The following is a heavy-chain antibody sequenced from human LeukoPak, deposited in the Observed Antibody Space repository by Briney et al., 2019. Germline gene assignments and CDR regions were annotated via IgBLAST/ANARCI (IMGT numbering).Heavy chain of an antibody. D-gene: IGHD2-15*01. Sequence: GGSLRLYCAASGFTLSSRWMHWVRHAPGKGLVWVSRINSDGSTTNYADSVKGRFTISRDNAENTLYLQMNSLRVEDTAVYYCTRRVSATRWFDPWGQGTLVTVSS. V-gene: IGHV3-74*01. CDR3: TRRVSATRWFDP. CDR1: GFTLSSRW. CDR2: INSDGSTT. J-gene: IGHJ5*02.